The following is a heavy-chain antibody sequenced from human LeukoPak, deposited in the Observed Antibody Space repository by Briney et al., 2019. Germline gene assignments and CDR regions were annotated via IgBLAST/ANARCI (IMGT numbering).Heavy chain of an antibody. CDR1: GYTLTELS. Sequence: ASVKVSCKVSGYTLTELSMHWVRQAPGKGLEWMGGFDPEDSETIYAQKFQGRVTMTEDTSTDTAYMELSSLRSEDTAVYYCATDVYCSSTSCMDVWGKGTTVTVSS. CDR3: ATDVYCSSTSCMDV. CDR2: FDPEDSET. J-gene: IGHJ6*04. V-gene: IGHV1-24*01. D-gene: IGHD2-2*01.